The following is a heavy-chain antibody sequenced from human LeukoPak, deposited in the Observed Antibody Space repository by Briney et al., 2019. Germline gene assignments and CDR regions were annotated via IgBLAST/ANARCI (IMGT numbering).Heavy chain of an antibody. J-gene: IGHJ5*02. Sequence: SETLSLTCGVSGGSISNTNWWTWVRQPPGKGLEWIREIYHSGSTNYNPSLKSRVTISVDKSKNQFSLKLSSVTAADTAVYYCARTSRINMVLDPWGQGTLVTVSS. CDR3: ARTSRINMVLDP. CDR1: GGSISNTNW. V-gene: IGHV4/OR15-8*01. D-gene: IGHD3-10*01. CDR2: IYHSGST.